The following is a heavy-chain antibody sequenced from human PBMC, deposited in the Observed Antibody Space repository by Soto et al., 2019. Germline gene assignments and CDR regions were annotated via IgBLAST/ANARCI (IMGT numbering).Heavy chain of an antibody. CDR1: GFTFSSYG. D-gene: IGHD6-13*01. CDR3: AKEAAAGTMDH. J-gene: IGHJ4*02. V-gene: IGHV3-30*18. Sequence: QVQLVESGGGVVQPGRSLRLSCAASGFTFSSYGMHWVRQAPGKGLEWVAVISYDGSNKYYADSVKGRFTISRDNSKNTLYLQMNSLRAEDTAVYYCAKEAAAGTMDHWGQGTLVTVSS. CDR2: ISYDGSNK.